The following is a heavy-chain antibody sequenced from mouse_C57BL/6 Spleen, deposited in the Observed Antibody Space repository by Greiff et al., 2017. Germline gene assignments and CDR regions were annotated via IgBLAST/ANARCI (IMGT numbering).Heavy chain of an antibody. D-gene: IGHD4-1*01. CDR1: GYTFTSYW. J-gene: IGHJ2*01. Sequence: QVQLQQSGAELVMPGASVKLSCMASGYTFTSYWMHWVKQRPGQGLEWIGEIDPSDSYTNYNQKFKGKSTLTVDKSSSTAYMQLSSLTSEDSAVYYCARSSLGPSFDYWGQGTTLTVSS. V-gene: IGHV1-69*01. CDR2: IDPSDSYT. CDR3: ARSSLGPSFDY.